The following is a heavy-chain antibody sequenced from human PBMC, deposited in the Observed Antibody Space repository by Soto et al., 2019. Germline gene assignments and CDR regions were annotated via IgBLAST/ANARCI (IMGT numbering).Heavy chain of an antibody. Sequence: QVQLQESGPGLVKPSGTLSHTCAVSSGSISSSNWWSWVRRPPGKGLEWIGEIYHSGSTNYNPSLKSRVTISVDKSKNQFSLKLSSVTAADTAVYYCARVDIVVVPAATDYYYYYMDVWGKGTTVTVSS. J-gene: IGHJ6*03. V-gene: IGHV4-4*02. CDR3: ARVDIVVVPAATDYYYYYMDV. CDR1: SGSISSSNW. CDR2: IYHSGST. D-gene: IGHD2-2*01.